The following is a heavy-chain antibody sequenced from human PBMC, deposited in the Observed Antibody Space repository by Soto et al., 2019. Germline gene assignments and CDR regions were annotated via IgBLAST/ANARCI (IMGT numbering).Heavy chain of an antibody. D-gene: IGHD2-2*01. Sequence: XVSLRLSFAVSGFTFSDYYMSWIRQAPGKGLEWVAYISGSGTYTNYADSVKGRFTISRDNAKNSLYLQMNSLRDEDTAVYYCVRDGGVVITADIGGGYGMDVWGQGTTVTVSS. CDR1: GFTFSDYY. CDR2: ISGSGTYT. CDR3: VRDGGVVITADIGGGYGMDV. J-gene: IGHJ6*02. V-gene: IGHV3-11*06.